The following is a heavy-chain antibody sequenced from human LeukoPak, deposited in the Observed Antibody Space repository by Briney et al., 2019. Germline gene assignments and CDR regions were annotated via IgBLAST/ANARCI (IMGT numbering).Heavy chain of an antibody. CDR3: ARRRVATNPYYFDY. CDR2: LYWDGDE. Sequence: SGPTLVNPTQTLTLTCTFSGFSLSTNGVGVGWIRQPPGKALEWLALLYWDGDERYSPSLESRFTITKDTSKNQVVLTMTNMDPVDTATYYCARRRVATNPYYFDYWGQGTPVTVSS. V-gene: IGHV2-5*02. D-gene: IGHD5-12*01. CDR1: GFSLSTNGVG. J-gene: IGHJ4*02.